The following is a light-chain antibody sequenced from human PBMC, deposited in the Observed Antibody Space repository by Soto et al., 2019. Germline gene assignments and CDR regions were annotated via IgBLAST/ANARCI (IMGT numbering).Light chain of an antibody. V-gene: IGLV3-21*04. J-gene: IGLJ2*01. CDR2: NDD. CDR3: QVWGTTSDPVV. CDR1: NIETKS. Sequence: SYELTQPPSVSVAPGKTASITCGGHNIETKSVHWYQQKPGQAPVMVIFNDDDRPSGIPDRLSGSNSGNTATLTISRVEAGDEADYYCQVWGTTSDPVVFGGGTKLTVL.